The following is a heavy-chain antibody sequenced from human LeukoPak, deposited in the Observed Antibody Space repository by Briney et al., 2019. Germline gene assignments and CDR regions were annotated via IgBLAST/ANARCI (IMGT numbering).Heavy chain of an antibody. D-gene: IGHD5-18*01. CDR1: GGSISSGSYY. Sequence: SETLSLTCTVSGGSISSGSYYWSWIRQPAGKGLEWIGRIYTSGSTNYNPSLKSRVTISVDTSKNQFSLKLSSVTAADTAVYYCAREALEYGYGYWDAFDIWGQGTMVTVSS. V-gene: IGHV4-61*02. CDR3: AREALEYGYGYWDAFDI. CDR2: IYTSGST. J-gene: IGHJ3*02.